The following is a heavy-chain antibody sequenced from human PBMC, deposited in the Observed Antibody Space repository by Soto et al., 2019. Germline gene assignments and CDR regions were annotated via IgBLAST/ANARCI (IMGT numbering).Heavy chain of an antibody. V-gene: IGHV3-33*01. D-gene: IGHD3-10*01. J-gene: IGHJ4*02. CDR2: IWYDGSNK. CDR3: ARDEHRITMVRGVIANY. Sequence: GLAWVAVIWYDGSNKYYADSVKGRFTISRDNSKNTLYLQMNSLRAEDTAVYYCARDEHRITMVRGVIANYWGQGTLVTVSS.